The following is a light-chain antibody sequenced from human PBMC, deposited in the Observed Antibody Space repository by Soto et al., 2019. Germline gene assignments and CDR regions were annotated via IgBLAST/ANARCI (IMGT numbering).Light chain of an antibody. CDR1: QSVRTT. V-gene: IGKV3-15*01. J-gene: IGKJ1*01. CDR3: QQYTDWPTT. Sequence: IVMRQSPATLSVSPGQRATLSCRASQSVRTTVAWYHQRPGQAPRLLIYRASTRATGVPDRFSGDGSGPDFTLTVTSLQSEDFGIYYCQQYTDWPTTFGQGTKVHIK. CDR2: RAS.